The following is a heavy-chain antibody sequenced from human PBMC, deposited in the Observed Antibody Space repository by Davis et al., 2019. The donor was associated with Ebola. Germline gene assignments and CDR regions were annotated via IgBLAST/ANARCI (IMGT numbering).Heavy chain of an antibody. Sequence: GESLKISCAASGFTVSRNYMSWVRQAPGKGLEWVSVIYSDDNTYYADSVKGRFTISRDKSKNTLYVQMNSLRVEDTAVYYCARGQGYNFGSAFDIWGQGTMVTVSS. CDR1: GFTVSRNY. D-gene: IGHD5-18*01. CDR3: ARGQGYNFGSAFDI. CDR2: IYSDDNT. J-gene: IGHJ3*02. V-gene: IGHV3-66*01.